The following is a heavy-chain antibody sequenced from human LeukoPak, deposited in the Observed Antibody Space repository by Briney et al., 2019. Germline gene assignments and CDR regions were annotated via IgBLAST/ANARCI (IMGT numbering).Heavy chain of an antibody. V-gene: IGHV3-48*02. J-gene: IGHJ4*02. Sequence: PGRSLRLSCAASGFTFSSHSMNWVRQAPGKGLEWISYILSSSTGMSYADSVKGRFTISRDNAKNSLYLQMSSLRDDDTAVYYCARDLHFAFDYWGRGTLVTVSS. CDR2: ILSSSTGM. CDR1: GFTFSSHS. CDR3: ARDLHFAFDY.